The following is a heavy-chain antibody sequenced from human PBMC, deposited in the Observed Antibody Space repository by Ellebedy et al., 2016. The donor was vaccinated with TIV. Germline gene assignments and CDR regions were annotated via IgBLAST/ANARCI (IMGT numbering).Heavy chain of an antibody. D-gene: IGHD2-15*01. CDR3: ARGDCSGGSCYSPEWFDP. CDR2: IIPIFGTA. Sequence: AASVKVSCKASGYTFTSYGISWVRQAPGQGLEWMGGIIPIFGTANYAQKFQGRVTITADESTSTAYMELSSLRSEDTAVYYCARGDCSGGSCYSPEWFDPWGQGTLVTVSS. CDR1: GYTFTSYG. J-gene: IGHJ5*02. V-gene: IGHV1-69*13.